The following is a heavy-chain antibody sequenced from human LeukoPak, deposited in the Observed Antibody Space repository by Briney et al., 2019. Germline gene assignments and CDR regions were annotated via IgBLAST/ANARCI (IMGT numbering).Heavy chain of an antibody. J-gene: IGHJ4*02. V-gene: IGHV4-38-2*01. CDR1: SYSISSGSY. D-gene: IGHD4-17*01. CDR3: ARVTYVDDMLYQYFDY. Sequence: SDTLSLTCAVSSYSISSGSYWGWIRQSPGKGLEWVGSIFHSGNSYYNPSLKSRLTMSVDTSKNQFSLTLTSVTAADTALYYCARVTYVDDMLYQYFDYWGQGILVTVSS. CDR2: IFHSGNS.